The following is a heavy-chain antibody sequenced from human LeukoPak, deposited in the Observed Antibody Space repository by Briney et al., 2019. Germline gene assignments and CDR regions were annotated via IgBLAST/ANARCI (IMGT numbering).Heavy chain of an antibody. D-gene: IGHD3-9*01. V-gene: IGHV4-34*01. CDR3: ARTYYDILTGYPRDAFDI. CDR2: INHSGST. Sequence: PSETLSLTCAVYGGSFSGYYWSWIRQPPGKGLEWIGEINHSGSTNYNPSLKSRVTISVDRSKNQFSLKLSSVTAADTAVYYCARTYYDILTGYPRDAFDIWGQGTMVTVSS. J-gene: IGHJ3*02. CDR1: GGSFSGYY.